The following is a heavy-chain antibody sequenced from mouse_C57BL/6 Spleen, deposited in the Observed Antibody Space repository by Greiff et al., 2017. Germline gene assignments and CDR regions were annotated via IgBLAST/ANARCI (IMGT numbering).Heavy chain of an antibody. CDR3: ATHYDYDGYAMDY. Sequence: VQLQQSGPELVKPGASVKISCKASGYAFSSSWLNWVKQRPGKGLEWIGRIYPGDGDTNYNGKFKGKATLTADKSSSTAYMHLSSLTSEDSAVYFCATHYDYDGYAMDYWGQGTSVTVSS. J-gene: IGHJ4*01. D-gene: IGHD2-4*01. V-gene: IGHV1-82*01. CDR2: IYPGDGDT. CDR1: GYAFSSSW.